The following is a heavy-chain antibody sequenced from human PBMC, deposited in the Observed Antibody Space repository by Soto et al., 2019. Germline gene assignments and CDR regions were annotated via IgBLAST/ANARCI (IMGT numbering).Heavy chain of an antibody. D-gene: IGHD2-21*02. V-gene: IGHV3-64*01. Sequence: PGGSLRLSCAASGFTFSHYAMHWVRQAPGKGLESVSAISGSGDSIYYANSVRGRFTISRDNSKNTVYLQMGSLRVEDMAVYYCARVRDWHSDAFDIWGQGTMVTVSS. J-gene: IGHJ3*02. CDR2: ISGSGDSI. CDR1: GFTFSHYA. CDR3: ARVRDWHSDAFDI.